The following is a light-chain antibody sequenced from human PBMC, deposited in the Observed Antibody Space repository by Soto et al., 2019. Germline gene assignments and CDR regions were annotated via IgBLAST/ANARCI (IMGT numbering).Light chain of an antibody. Sequence: EIVMSQPPATLSVSPGERATLSCRVSQSVSSNLAWYQQKPGQAPRLLIYGASTRATGIPARFSGSGSGTEFTLTISSLQSEDFAVYYCQQYNNWPPLTFGGGTKVEIK. CDR3: QQYNNWPPLT. J-gene: IGKJ4*01. CDR2: GAS. CDR1: QSVSSN. V-gene: IGKV3-15*01.